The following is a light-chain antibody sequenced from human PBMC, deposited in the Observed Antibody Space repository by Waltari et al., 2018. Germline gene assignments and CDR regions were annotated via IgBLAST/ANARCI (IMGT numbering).Light chain of an antibody. CDR1: QNVLYDSNNKNY. V-gene: IGKV4-1*01. J-gene: IGKJ4*01. CDR3: QQYYSTPLT. Sequence: DIVMTQSPDYLAVSLGERATINCKSSQNVLYDSNNKNYLAWYQQKPGQPPKLLMYWASTRESGVPDRFSGSGSGTDFTLTISSLQAEDVAVYYCQQYYSTPLTFGGGTKVEIK. CDR2: WAS.